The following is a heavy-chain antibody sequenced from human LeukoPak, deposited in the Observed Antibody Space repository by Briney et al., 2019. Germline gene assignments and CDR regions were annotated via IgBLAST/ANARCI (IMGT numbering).Heavy chain of an antibody. Sequence: SVKVSCKASGGTFSSYAISWVRQAPGQGLEWMGGIIPIFGTANYAQKFQGRVTIITDESTGTAYMELSSLRSEDTAVYYCARVRAAAEDYYYYMDVWGKGTTVTVSS. D-gene: IGHD6-13*01. V-gene: IGHV1-69*05. CDR2: IIPIFGTA. J-gene: IGHJ6*03. CDR1: GGTFSSYA. CDR3: ARVRAAAEDYYYYMDV.